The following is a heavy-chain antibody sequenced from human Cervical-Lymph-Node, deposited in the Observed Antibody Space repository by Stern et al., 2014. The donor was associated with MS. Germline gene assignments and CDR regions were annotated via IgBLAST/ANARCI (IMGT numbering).Heavy chain of an antibody. Sequence: EVQLLESGGGLVQPGESLRLSCAASGFTFSSYWIHWVRQAPGKGPVWVSRINSDATGTSYADSVKGRFTISRDTAKNTLYLQMDGLRVEDTAVYYCARGGLVGASPFDFWGQGPLVTVSP. CDR3: ARGGLVGASPFDF. D-gene: IGHD1-26*01. CDR1: GFTFSSYW. CDR2: INSDATGT. J-gene: IGHJ4*02. V-gene: IGHV3-74*02.